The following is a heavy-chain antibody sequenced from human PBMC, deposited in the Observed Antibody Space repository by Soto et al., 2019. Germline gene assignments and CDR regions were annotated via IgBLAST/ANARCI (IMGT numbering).Heavy chain of an antibody. Sequence: SVIHRLRCTVSWGNLGNISYYWGTIRQPPGNGLEWIGSIYYSGSTYYNPSLKSRVTISVDTSKNQFSLKLSSVTAADTAVYYCASPREDFWSGRDSYYFDYWGQGTLVTVSS. CDR2: IYYSGST. V-gene: IGHV4-39*01. J-gene: IGHJ4*02. D-gene: IGHD3-3*01. CDR3: ASPREDFWSGRDSYYFDY. CDR1: WGNLGNISYY.